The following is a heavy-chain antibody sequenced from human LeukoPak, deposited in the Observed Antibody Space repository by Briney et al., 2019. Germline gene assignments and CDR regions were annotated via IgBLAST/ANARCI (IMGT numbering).Heavy chain of an antibody. CDR1: GFTFSSYS. D-gene: IGHD3-22*01. Sequence: GGSLRLSCAASGFTFSSYSMNWVRQAPGKGLEWVSSISSSSSYIYYADSVKGRFTISRDNAKNTLYLQMNSLRAEDTAVYFCAKRGVVIRVILVGFHKEAYYFDSWGQGALVTVFS. CDR3: AKRGVVIRVILVGFHKEAYYFDS. J-gene: IGHJ4*02. V-gene: IGHV3-21*04. CDR2: ISSSSSYI.